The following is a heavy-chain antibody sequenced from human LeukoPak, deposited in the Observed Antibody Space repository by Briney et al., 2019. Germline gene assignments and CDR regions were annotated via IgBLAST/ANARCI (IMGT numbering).Heavy chain of an antibody. D-gene: IGHD3-22*01. Sequence: PSETLSLTCTVSGGSMSNYYWTWIRQPPGKGLEWIGYIYYSGSTNYNPSLKSRVTISVDTSKNQFSLKLSSVTAADTAVYYCARQYYDSSGYRSDAFDIWGQGTMVTVSS. V-gene: IGHV4-59*01. CDR3: ARQYYDSSGYRSDAFDI. CDR2: IYYSGST. J-gene: IGHJ3*02. CDR1: GGSMSNYY.